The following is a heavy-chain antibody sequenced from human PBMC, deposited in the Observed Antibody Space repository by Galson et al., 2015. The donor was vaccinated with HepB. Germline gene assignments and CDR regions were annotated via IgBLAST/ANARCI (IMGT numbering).Heavy chain of an antibody. J-gene: IGHJ4*02. Sequence: SLRLSCAASGFTFSSYVMSWVRQAPGKGLEWVSAISGGAGGTFYADSVKGRFTISRDNSRNTLYLQMNGLRVEDTAVYYCAKAPSGSWYFFDYWGQGTLVSVPS. V-gene: IGHV3-23*01. CDR2: ISGGAGGT. D-gene: IGHD6-13*01. CDR1: GFTFSSYV. CDR3: AKAPSGSWYFFDY.